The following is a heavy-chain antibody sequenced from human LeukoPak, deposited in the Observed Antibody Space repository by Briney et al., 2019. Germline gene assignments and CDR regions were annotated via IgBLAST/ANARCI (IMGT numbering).Heavy chain of an antibody. CDR3: GSQREWSLTEYHFDY. CDR2: FHQSGGT. J-gene: IGHJ4*02. D-gene: IGHD3-3*01. Sequence: SETLSLTCTVSGYSISSGYHYGWFRPPPGKGLEWIGIFHQSGGTYYNPSLKSRVTISIDNSKNKFSLKLTSLTAAETAVYYCGSQREWSLTEYHFDYWGQGTLVTVSS. CDR1: GYSISSGYH. V-gene: IGHV4-38-2*02.